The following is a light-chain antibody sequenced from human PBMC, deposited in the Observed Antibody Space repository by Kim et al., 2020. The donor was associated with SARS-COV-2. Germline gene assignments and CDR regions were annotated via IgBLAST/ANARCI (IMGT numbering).Light chain of an antibody. V-gene: IGKV1-27*01. J-gene: IGKJ1*01. CDR2: DAS. CDR3: QKYDSVPWT. CDR1: QGISNY. Sequence: DIQMTQSPSSLSASVGDRVTITCRASQGISNYLAWYQQKPGKVPKLLIYDASTLQSGVPTRFSGSGSGTKFTLLISSLQPEEVATYYCQKYDSVPWTFGQGTKVDIK.